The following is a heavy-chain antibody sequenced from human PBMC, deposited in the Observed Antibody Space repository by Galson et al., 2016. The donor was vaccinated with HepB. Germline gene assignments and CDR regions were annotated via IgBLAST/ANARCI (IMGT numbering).Heavy chain of an antibody. V-gene: IGHV3-72*01. CDR1: GFRFSEHY. CDR3: ARPSGKYSGGFDI. D-gene: IGHD2/OR15-2a*01. Sequence: SLRLSCAASGFRFSEHYMDWVRQAPGKGLEWVGRTRNKVNSYTTEYAASVKGRFTISRGDSKNALYLQMNSLKTEDTALYYCARPSGKYSGGFDIWGQGTMVTVSS. J-gene: IGHJ3*02. CDR2: TRNKVNSYTT.